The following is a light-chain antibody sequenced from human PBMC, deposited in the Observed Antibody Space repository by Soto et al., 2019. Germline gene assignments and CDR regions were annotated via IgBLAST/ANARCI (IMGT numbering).Light chain of an antibody. CDR2: DVA. J-gene: IGLJ1*01. V-gene: IGLV2-14*03. CDR3: SSSTSISTLYA. CDR1: SIDVGGYNY. Sequence: QSALTQPASVSGSPGQSIAISCTVASIDVGGYNYVSWYQQHPGKAPKLMIYDVASRPTGVSHRFSGSKSGNTSSRTISGLHAVDEADYCCSSSTSISTLYAFGSGTKVTVL.